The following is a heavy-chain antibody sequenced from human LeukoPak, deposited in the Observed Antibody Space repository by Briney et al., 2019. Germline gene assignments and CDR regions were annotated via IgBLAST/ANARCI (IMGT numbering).Heavy chain of an antibody. CDR2: INHSGST. CDR3: ARGGYSGYAH. D-gene: IGHD5-12*01. V-gene: IGHV4-34*01. Sequence: SETLSLTCAVYGGSFSGYYWSWIRQPPGKGLEWIGEINHSGSTNYNPSLKSRVTISVDTSKNQFSLKLSSVTAADTAVYYCARGGYSGYAHWGQGTLVTVSS. J-gene: IGHJ4*02. CDR1: GGSFSGYY.